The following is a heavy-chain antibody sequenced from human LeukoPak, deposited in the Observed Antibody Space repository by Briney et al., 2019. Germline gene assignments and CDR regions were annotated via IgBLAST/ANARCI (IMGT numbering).Heavy chain of an antibody. CDR2: IKKDGSDK. V-gene: IGHV3-7*03. CDR3: ARKTVVGAYFDY. D-gene: IGHD4-23*01. CDR1: GFTFSSYW. J-gene: IGHJ4*02. Sequence: GGSLRLSCAASGFTFSSYWMSWVRQAPGKGLEWVSNIKKDGSDKYYVDSVKGRFTISRDNAKNSLYLQINSLRAEDTAGYYCARKTVVGAYFDYWGQGTPVTVSS.